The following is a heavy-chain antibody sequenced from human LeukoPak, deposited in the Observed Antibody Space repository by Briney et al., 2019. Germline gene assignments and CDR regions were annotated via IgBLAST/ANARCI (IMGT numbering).Heavy chain of an antibody. J-gene: IGHJ6*02. CDR1: GGTFSSYA. CDR2: IIPIFGTA. V-gene: IGHV1-69*13. D-gene: IGHD2-2*01. Sequence: SVKVSCKASGGTFSSYAISWVRQAPGQGLEWMGGIIPIFGTANYAQKFQGRVTITADESTSTAYMELSSLRSEDTAVYYCARSQGVGYCSGTSCQENYYYYGMDVWGQGTTVTVSS. CDR3: ARSQGVGYCSGTSCQENYYYYGMDV.